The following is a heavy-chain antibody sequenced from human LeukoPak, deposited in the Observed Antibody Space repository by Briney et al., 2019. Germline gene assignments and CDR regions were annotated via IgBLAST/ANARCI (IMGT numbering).Heavy chain of an antibody. CDR1: GFTFSSYA. D-gene: IGHD1-26*01. CDR2: ISYDGSNK. J-gene: IGHJ4*02. V-gene: IGHV3-30-3*01. CDR3: AKVGAGAFDY. Sequence: GGSLRLSCAASGFTFSSYAMHWVRQAPGKGLEWVAVISYDGSNKYYADSVKGRSTISRDNSKNTLYLQMNSLRAEDTAVYYCAKVGAGAFDYWGQGTLATVSS.